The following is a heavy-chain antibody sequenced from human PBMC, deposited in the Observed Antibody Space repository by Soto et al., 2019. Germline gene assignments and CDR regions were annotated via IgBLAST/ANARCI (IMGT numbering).Heavy chain of an antibody. D-gene: IGHD3-22*01. Sequence: ASVKVSCKVSGYTLTELSMHWVRQAPGKGLEWMGGFDPEDGETIYAQKFQGRVTMTEDTSTDTAYMELSSLRSEDTAMYYCASGVYYDSSGYYPHYYFDYWGQGTLVTVSS. V-gene: IGHV1-24*01. CDR1: GYTLTELS. CDR3: ASGVYYDSSGYYPHYYFDY. CDR2: FDPEDGET. J-gene: IGHJ4*02.